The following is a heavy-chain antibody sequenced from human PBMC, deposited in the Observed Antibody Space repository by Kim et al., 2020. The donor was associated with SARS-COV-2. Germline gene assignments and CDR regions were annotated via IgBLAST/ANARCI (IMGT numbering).Heavy chain of an antibody. CDR3: TNRIHSHFDY. CDR1: GFIFSSYT. D-gene: IGHD5-18*01. V-gene: IGHV3-23*01. Sequence: GGSLRLSCAASGFIFSSYTMNWVRQAPGKGLEWVSTISDDVRDTHYADSVKGRFTITRDNSKNTVYLQMHSLRAEDTAIYYCTNRIHSHFDYWGQGTLVT. J-gene: IGHJ4*02. CDR2: ISDDVRDT.